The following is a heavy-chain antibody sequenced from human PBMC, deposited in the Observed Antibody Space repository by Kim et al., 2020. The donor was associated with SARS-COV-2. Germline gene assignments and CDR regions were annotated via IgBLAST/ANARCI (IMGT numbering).Heavy chain of an antibody. CDR3: AKDRADYDFWSGDIDY. V-gene: IGHV3-30*02. D-gene: IGHD3-3*01. Sequence: SLKGRFTTSRDNSKNTLYLQMNSLRAEDTAVYYCAKDRADYDFWSGDIDYWGQGTLVTVSS. J-gene: IGHJ4*02.